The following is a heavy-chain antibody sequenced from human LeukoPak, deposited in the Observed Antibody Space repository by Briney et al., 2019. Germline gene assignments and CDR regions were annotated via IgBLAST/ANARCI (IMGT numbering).Heavy chain of an antibody. Sequence: GGYLRLSCAASGFTFRSYWMRWVRQAPGKGREGLANIKQEGSEKYYVHSVKTRFTLSRDPAKNSLYLQMNSLRAEDTAVYYCARALYYYMDVWGKGTTVTISS. CDR2: IKQEGSEK. V-gene: IGHV3-7*01. CDR3: ARALYYYMDV. CDR1: GFTFRSYW. J-gene: IGHJ6*03.